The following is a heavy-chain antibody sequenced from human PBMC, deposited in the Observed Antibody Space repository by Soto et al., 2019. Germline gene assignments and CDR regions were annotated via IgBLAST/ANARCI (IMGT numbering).Heavy chain of an antibody. CDR3: ARDLGDYIWGSYRQIFDY. D-gene: IGHD3-16*02. CDR2: ISSSSSTI. V-gene: IGHV3-48*01. J-gene: IGHJ4*02. Sequence: GGSLRLSCAASGFTFSSYSMNWVRQAPGKGLEWVSYISSSSSTIYYADSVKGRFTISRDNAKNSLYLQMNSLRAEDTAVYYCARDLGDYIWGSYRQIFDYWGQGTLVTVSS. CDR1: GFTFSSYS.